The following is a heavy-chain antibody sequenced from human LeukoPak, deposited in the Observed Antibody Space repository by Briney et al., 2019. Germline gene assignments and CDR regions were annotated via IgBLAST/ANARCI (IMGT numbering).Heavy chain of an antibody. CDR2: ISPNNGNT. V-gene: IGHV1-18*01. CDR3: ARDRDSSGWHVADY. J-gene: IGHJ4*02. CDR1: GYTFRGYD. Sequence: ASVKVSCKASGYTFRGYDITWVRQAPGQGLEWMGWISPNNGNTNYAQKFQGRVTMTTDTPTSTAYMEMRSLRSDDTAVYYCARDRDSSGWHVADYWGQGTLVTVSS. D-gene: IGHD6-19*01.